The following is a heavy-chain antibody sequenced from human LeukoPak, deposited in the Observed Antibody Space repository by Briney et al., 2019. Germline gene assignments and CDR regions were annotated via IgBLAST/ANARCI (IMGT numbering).Heavy chain of an antibody. D-gene: IGHD3-9*01. J-gene: IGHJ4*02. CDR3: TRLTGGY. CDR2: IRDKSNSYAT. CDR1: GFSFSDST. Sequence: PGGSLTLSCPASGFSFSDSTMHWVRQASGKGLEWLGRIRDKSNSYATAYTASVKGRFTIPRDDAKHTAYLHMNSLKTEDTAVYYCTRLTGGYWGQGTLVTVSS. V-gene: IGHV3-73*01.